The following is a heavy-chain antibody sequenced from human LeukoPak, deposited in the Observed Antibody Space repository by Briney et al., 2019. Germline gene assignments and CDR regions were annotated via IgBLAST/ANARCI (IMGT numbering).Heavy chain of an antibody. D-gene: IGHD5-12*01. CDR2: ISGSGDNT. CDR1: GFSFRTYG. J-gene: IGHJ4*02. Sequence: GGSLRLSCAASGFSFRTYGMSWVRQAPGKRLEWVSGISGSGDNTHNADFVKGRFTISRDNAKNSLYLQMNSLRAEDTAFYYCAINGGGDSGYGNFDYWGQGTLVTVSS. CDR3: AINGGGDSGYGNFDY. V-gene: IGHV3-23*01.